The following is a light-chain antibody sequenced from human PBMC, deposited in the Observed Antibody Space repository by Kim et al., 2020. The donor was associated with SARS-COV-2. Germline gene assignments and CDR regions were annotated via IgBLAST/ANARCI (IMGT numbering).Light chain of an antibody. Sequence: APGKTARITCGGNNMGSKSVHWYQQKPGQAPVLVIHYDRARPSGIPERFSGSNSGNTATLTISRVEAGDEADYYCQVWDSSSDHRVFGGGTQLTVL. CDR3: QVWDSSSDHRV. V-gene: IGLV3-21*04. CDR1: NMGSKS. CDR2: YDR. J-gene: IGLJ3*02.